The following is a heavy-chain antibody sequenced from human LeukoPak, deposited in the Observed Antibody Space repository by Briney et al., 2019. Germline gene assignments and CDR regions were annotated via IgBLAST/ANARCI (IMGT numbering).Heavy chain of an antibody. J-gene: IGHJ4*02. V-gene: IGHV4-28*03. CDR1: GYSISSSNW. CDR3: ARGGTIFRDY. D-gene: IGHD3-3*01. CDR2: IYYSGNT. Sequence: TSDTLSLTCAVSGYSISSSNWWGWIRQPPGKGLEWIGYIYYSGNTYYNPSLKSRVTMSVDTSKNQFSLKLSSVTAADTAVYYCARGGTIFRDYWGQGTLVTVSS.